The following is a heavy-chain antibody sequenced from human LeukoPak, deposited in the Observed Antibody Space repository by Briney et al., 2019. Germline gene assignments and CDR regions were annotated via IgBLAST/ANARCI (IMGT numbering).Heavy chain of an antibody. V-gene: IGHV3-23*01. J-gene: IGHJ6*03. CDR2: ISTTGGTT. D-gene: IGHD5-12*01. CDR3: ARDGGYPRGYYYYYMDV. Sequence: GGTLRLSCAASGLTFSSYGMSWVRQAPGRGLEWVSAISTTGGTTYYADSVKGRFTISRDNSKNTLYLQMNGLRAEDTAVYYCARDGGYPRGYYYYYMDVWGKGTTVTVSS. CDR1: GLTFSSYG.